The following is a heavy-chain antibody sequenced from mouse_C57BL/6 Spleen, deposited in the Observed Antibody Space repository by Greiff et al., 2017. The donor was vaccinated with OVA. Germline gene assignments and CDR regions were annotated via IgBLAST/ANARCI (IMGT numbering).Heavy chain of an antibody. J-gene: IGHJ4*01. CDR2: ISSGSSTI. D-gene: IGHD1-1*01. CDR3: ARKLRRGYAMDY. V-gene: IGHV5-17*01. CDR1: GFTFSDYG. Sequence: EVQGVESGGGLVKPGGSLKLSCAASGFTFSDYGMHWVRQAPEKGLEWVASISSGSSTIYYADTVKGRFIISRDNAKNTLFLQMTSLRSEDTAMYYCARKLRRGYAMDYWGQGTSVTVSS.